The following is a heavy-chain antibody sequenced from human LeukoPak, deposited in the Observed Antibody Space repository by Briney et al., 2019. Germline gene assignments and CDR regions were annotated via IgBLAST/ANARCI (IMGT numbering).Heavy chain of an antibody. CDR1: GFMFSSYW. CDR3: VRMYYHDSSSYYWAPDY. V-gene: IGHV3-7*01. Sequence: GGSLRLSCAASGFMFSSYWMSWVRQAPGKGLEWVADIKEDGSEKSYVDSVKGRVTISRDNTRNSMYLQMNSLRAEDTAVYYCVRMYYHDSSSYYWAPDYWGQGTLVTVSS. CDR2: IKEDGSEK. J-gene: IGHJ4*02. D-gene: IGHD3-22*01.